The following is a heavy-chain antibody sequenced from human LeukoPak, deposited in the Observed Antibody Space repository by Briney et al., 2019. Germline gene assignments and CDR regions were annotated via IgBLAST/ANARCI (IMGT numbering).Heavy chain of an antibody. J-gene: IGHJ4*02. D-gene: IGHD3-10*01. Sequence: GGSLRLSCVTSGFTFSSYAMSWVRQGPEKGLEWVSGTTSTGKTYYADSVKGRFTISRDNSKNTLYLQMNSLRAEDTAVYYCARSHSPYDSGKGNPIDYWGQGTLVTVSS. CDR3: ARSHSPYDSGKGNPIDY. V-gene: IGHV3-23*01. CDR2: TTSTGKT. CDR1: GFTFSSYA.